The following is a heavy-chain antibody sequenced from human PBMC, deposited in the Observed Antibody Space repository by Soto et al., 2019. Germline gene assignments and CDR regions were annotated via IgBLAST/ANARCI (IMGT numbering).Heavy chain of an antibody. CDR1: GYTFTSYA. CDR2: INAGNGNT. Sequence: ASVKVSCKASGYTFTSYAIDWVRQAPGQRLEWMGWINAGNGNTKYSQKFQGRVTITRDTSASTAYMELSSLRSEDTAVYYCARGIAPYYFDYWGQGTLVTVSS. D-gene: IGHD6-13*01. CDR3: ARGIAPYYFDY. J-gene: IGHJ4*02. V-gene: IGHV1-3*01.